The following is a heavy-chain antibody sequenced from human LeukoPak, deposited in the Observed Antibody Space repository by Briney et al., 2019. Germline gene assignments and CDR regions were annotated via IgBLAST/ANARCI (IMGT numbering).Heavy chain of an antibody. Sequence: GGSLRLSCAASGFTFSSYGMTWVRQAPGKGLEWVSGITDRSSSSYYADSVEGRFTISRDNAKNTLYLQMNSLRAEDTARYYCARSGGIIDYWGQGTLVTVSS. J-gene: IGHJ4*02. CDR3: ARSGGIIDY. D-gene: IGHD3-10*01. CDR1: GFTFSSYG. V-gene: IGHV3-23*01. CDR2: ITDRSSSS.